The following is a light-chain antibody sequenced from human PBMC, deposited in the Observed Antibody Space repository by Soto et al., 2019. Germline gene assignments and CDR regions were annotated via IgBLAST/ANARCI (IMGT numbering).Light chain of an antibody. CDR2: GAS. Sequence: EIVMTQSPATLSVSPGERATLSCRASQSVRSNLAWYQQKPGQAPRLLIYGASTRATGIPARFTGSGSGTEFTLTISSLQSEDFAVYDCQQYSDWYTFGQGTKLEIK. CDR1: QSVRSN. J-gene: IGKJ2*01. V-gene: IGKV3-15*01. CDR3: QQYSDWYT.